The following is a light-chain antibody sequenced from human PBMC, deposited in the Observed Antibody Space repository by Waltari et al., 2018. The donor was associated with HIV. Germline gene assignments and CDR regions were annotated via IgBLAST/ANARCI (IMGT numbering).Light chain of an antibody. V-gene: IGKV3-15*01. CDR1: LSISSN. J-gene: IGKJ1*01. CDR3: QQYNNWPPWT. CDR2: GAS. Sequence: ELVMTQSPATLPVSPVERATPSCSASLSISSNLAWYQQKPGQAPRLLIYGASTRATGIPARFSGSGAGKEFTRTNSSLQSEDFEVYYCQQYNNWPPWTFGQGTKVEIK.